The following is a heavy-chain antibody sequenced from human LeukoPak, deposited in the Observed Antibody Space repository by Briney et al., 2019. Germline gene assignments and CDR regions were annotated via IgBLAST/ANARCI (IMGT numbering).Heavy chain of an antibody. V-gene: IGHV1-18*01. D-gene: IGHD6-6*01. J-gene: IGHJ3*02. CDR2: ISAYNGNT. Sequence: GASVKVSCKASGYTFTSYGISWVRQAPGQGLEWMGWISAYNGNTNYAQKLQGRVTMTTDTSTSTAYMELRSLRSDDTAVYYCATKGPIAARPGLDAFDIWGQGTMVTVSS. CDR1: GYTFTSYG. CDR3: ATKGPIAARPGLDAFDI.